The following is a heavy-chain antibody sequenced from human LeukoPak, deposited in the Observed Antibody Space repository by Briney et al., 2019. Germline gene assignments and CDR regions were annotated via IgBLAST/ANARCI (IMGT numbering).Heavy chain of an antibody. D-gene: IGHD3-3*01. CDR1: GYTLTELS. V-gene: IGHV1-24*01. CDR3: ARNFHYDFWSGYAHLDY. CDR2: FDPEDGET. Sequence: ASVKVSCKVSGYTLTELSMHWVRQAPGKGHEWMGGFDPEDGETIYAQKFQGRVTMTEDTSTDTAYMELSSLRSEDTAVYYCARNFHYDFWSGYAHLDYWGQGTLVTVSS. J-gene: IGHJ4*02.